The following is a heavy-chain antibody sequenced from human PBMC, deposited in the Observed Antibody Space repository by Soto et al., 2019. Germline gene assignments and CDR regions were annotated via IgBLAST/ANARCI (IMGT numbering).Heavy chain of an antibody. Sequence: SETLSLTCTVSGGSISSGGYYWSWIRQHPGKGLEWIGYIYYSGSTYYNPSLKSRVTISVDTSKNQFSLKLSSVTAADTAVYYCARDRSNAPFYYGRDVRGQGTTVTVSS. CDR1: GGSISSGGYY. CDR3: ARDRSNAPFYYGRDV. V-gene: IGHV4-31*03. D-gene: IGHD7-27*01. J-gene: IGHJ6*02. CDR2: IYYSGST.